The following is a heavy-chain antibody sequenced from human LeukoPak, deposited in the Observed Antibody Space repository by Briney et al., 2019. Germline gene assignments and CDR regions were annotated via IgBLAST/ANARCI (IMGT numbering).Heavy chain of an antibody. J-gene: IGHJ3*02. Sequence: GGSLRLSCAASGFTFNNYWMNWVRQGPGKGLEWVASINQRGSEKYYVDSVKGRFTISRDNAKNSQYLQLNSLRAEDTAVYYCAGGYVGEIWGQGTMVTVSS. CDR3: AGGYVGEI. CDR2: INQRGSEK. CDR1: GFTFNNYW. V-gene: IGHV3-7*01. D-gene: IGHD3-10*01.